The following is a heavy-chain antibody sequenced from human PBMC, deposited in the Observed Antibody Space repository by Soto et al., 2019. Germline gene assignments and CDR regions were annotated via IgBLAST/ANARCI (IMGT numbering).Heavy chain of an antibody. J-gene: IGHJ6*02. D-gene: IGHD3-10*01. V-gene: IGHV1-18*01. CDR3: ARIGDVPYYYYGLDV. Sequence: QVQLVQSGAEVKKPGASVKVSCKASGYSFTRYGISWVRQAPGQGLEWMGWISGYNANTNYPENLQGRVTMTTDTSKSTAYMEVRTRISDDTAAYSCARIGDVPYYYYGLDVWGQGTTVTVSS. CDR2: ISGYNANT. CDR1: GYSFTRYG.